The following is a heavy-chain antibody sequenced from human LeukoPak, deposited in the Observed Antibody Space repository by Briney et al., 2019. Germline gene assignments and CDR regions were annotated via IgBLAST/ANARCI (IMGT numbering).Heavy chain of an antibody. CDR1: GFTFSSYA. CDR2: LYYNGRT. CDR3: ARDRAAVPYYHYYMGV. V-gene: IGHV4-39*07. D-gene: IGHD3-10*01. J-gene: IGHJ6*03. Sequence: LRLSCAASGFTFSSYAMHWVRQAPGKGLEWIGSLYYNGRTHDNPSLESRVTISLDTSKNQFSLRLTSLTGADTAVYFRARDRAAVPYYHYYMGVWGKGTTVTVSS.